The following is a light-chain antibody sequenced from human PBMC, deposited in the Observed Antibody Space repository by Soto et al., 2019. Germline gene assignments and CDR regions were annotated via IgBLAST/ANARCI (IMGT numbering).Light chain of an antibody. CDR2: SAS. CDR1: QSVSSSY. Sequence: EIVLTQCPGTLSLSPGERSTLSCRASQSVSSSYLAWYQQKPGQAPRPLIYSASDRAPGIPARFSGRGSGTYFTLTISSLEPEDFAVYYCQERNRWPRGTFGGGTKVDIK. V-gene: IGKV3D-20*02. CDR3: QERNRWPRGT. J-gene: IGKJ4*01.